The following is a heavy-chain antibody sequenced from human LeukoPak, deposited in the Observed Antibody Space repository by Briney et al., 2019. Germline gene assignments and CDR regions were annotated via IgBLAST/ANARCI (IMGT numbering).Heavy chain of an antibody. Sequence: PGGSLRLSCAASGFTFDDYAMHWVRQAPGKGLEWVSGISWNSGSIGYADSVKGRFTISRDNAKNSLYLQMNSLRAEDTALYYCAKDSRMVRGGSFDYWGQGTLVTVSS. J-gene: IGHJ4*02. CDR1: GFTFDDYA. V-gene: IGHV3-9*01. CDR3: AKDSRMVRGGSFDY. D-gene: IGHD3-10*01. CDR2: ISWNSGSI.